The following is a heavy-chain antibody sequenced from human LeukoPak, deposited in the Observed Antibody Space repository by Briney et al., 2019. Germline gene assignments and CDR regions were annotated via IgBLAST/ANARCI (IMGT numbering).Heavy chain of an antibody. CDR2: FDPEDGET. CDR1: GYTLTELS. Sequence: ASVKVSCKVSGYTLTELSMHWVRQAPGKGLEWMGGFDPEDGETIYAQKFQGRVTMTEDTSTDTAYMELSSLRSEDTAVYYCATIDGHYDSSGYWGQGTRVIVSS. CDR3: ATIDGHYDSSGY. D-gene: IGHD3-22*01. J-gene: IGHJ4*02. V-gene: IGHV1-24*01.